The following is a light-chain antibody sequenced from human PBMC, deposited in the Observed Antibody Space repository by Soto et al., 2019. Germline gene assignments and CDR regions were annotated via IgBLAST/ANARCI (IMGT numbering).Light chain of an antibody. V-gene: IGLV2-14*01. Sequence: QSALTQPASVSGSPGQSITISCSGTSSDVGAHDFVSWYQHHPDKAPKVIIFEVTKRPSGVSSRFSGSKTGNTASLTISGPQAEDEADYYCNSYTLSRTVIFGGGTKLTVL. J-gene: IGLJ2*01. CDR3: NSYTLSRTVI. CDR1: SSDVGAHDF. CDR2: EVT.